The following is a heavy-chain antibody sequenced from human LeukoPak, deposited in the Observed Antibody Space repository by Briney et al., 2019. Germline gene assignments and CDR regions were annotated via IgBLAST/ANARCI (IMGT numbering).Heavy chain of an antibody. Sequence: PSETLPLTCTVSGGSISSVSYYWGWIRQPPGKGLEWIGSVYYSGSTYYNPSLKSRVTISVDTSKNQFSLKLSSVTAADTAVYYCASTLGATIPLDYWGQGTLVTVSS. J-gene: IGHJ4*02. CDR3: ASTLGATIPLDY. V-gene: IGHV4-39*01. D-gene: IGHD1-26*01. CDR1: GGSISSVSYY. CDR2: VYYSGST.